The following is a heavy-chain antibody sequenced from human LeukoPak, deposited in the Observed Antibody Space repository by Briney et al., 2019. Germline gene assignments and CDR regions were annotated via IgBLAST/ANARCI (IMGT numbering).Heavy chain of an antibody. Sequence: GGSLRLSCAASGFTFSSYGMHWVRQAPGKGLEWVAVISYDGSNKYYADSVKGRFTISRDNSKNTLYLQMNSLRAEDTAAYYCARARATTRDFDYWGQGTLVTVSS. CDR2: ISYDGSNK. CDR1: GFTFSSYG. D-gene: IGHD1-26*01. V-gene: IGHV3-30*03. J-gene: IGHJ4*02. CDR3: ARARATTRDFDY.